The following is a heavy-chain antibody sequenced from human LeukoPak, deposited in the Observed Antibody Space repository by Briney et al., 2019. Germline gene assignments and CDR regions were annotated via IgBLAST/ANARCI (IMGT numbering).Heavy chain of an antibody. CDR2: ISYDGSNK. Sequence: PGGSLRLSCAASGLTFSSYAMHWVRQAPGKGLEWVAVISYDGSNKYYADSVKGRFTISRDNSKNTLYLQMNGLRAEDTAVYYCARESLDIVVVPAALNWFDPWGQGTLVTVSS. CDR1: GLTFSSYA. D-gene: IGHD2-2*01. V-gene: IGHV3-30-3*01. J-gene: IGHJ5*02. CDR3: ARESLDIVVVPAALNWFDP.